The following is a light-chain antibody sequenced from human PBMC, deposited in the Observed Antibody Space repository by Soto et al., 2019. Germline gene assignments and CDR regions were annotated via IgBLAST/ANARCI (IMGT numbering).Light chain of an antibody. CDR2: DAS. Sequence: EIVLTQSPATLSLSPGERATLSCRASQSVSSYLAWYQQKPGQAPRLLIYDASTRATGIPARFSGSGSGTDFTPTIISLEPEDFAVYYCQQRSNWPPKFTFGPGTKVDIK. CDR1: QSVSSY. CDR3: QQRSNWPPKFT. J-gene: IGKJ3*01. V-gene: IGKV3-11*01.